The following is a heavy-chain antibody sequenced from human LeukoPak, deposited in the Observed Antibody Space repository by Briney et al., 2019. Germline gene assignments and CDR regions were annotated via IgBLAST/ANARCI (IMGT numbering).Heavy chain of an antibody. Sequence: SETLSLTCTVSGGSISSYYWSWIRQPPGKGLEWIGYIYYGGSTNYNPSLKSRVTISVDTSKNQFSLKLSSVTAADTAVYYCAREAIVPRAFDYWGQGTLVTVSS. CDR2: IYYGGST. V-gene: IGHV4-59*01. CDR1: GGSISSYY. D-gene: IGHD3-16*02. CDR3: AREAIVPRAFDY. J-gene: IGHJ4*02.